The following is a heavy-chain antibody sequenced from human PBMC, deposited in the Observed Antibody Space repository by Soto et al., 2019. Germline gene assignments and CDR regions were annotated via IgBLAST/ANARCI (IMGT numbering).Heavy chain of an antibody. CDR2: ISTSTGNA. J-gene: IGHJ5*02. Sequence: QAHLVQSGPEVKKPGASVKVSCKATGYTFSNFGVSWVRQAPGQGLEWMGWISTSTGNANNAQRVQGRVTMTTDTSKTTAYMELRNLRSDDTAVYFCARSRNNHPGGWFDPWGQGTLVTVSS. D-gene: IGHD1-1*01. CDR1: GYTFSNFG. V-gene: IGHV1-18*01. CDR3: ARSRNNHPGGWFDP.